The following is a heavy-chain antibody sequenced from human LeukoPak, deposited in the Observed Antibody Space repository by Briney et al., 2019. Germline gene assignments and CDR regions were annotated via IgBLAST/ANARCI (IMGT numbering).Heavy chain of an antibody. D-gene: IGHD6-13*01. J-gene: IGHJ6*02. CDR3: ARRGEDSSSWEGGMDA. CDR2: IYYSGST. Sequence: PSETLSLTCTVSGGSISSYYWSWIRQPPGKGLEWIGYIYYSGSTNYNPSLKSRVTISVDTSKNQFSLKLSSVTAADTAVYYCARRGEDSSSWEGGMDAWGQGTTVTVSS. V-gene: IGHV4-59*08. CDR1: GGSISSYY.